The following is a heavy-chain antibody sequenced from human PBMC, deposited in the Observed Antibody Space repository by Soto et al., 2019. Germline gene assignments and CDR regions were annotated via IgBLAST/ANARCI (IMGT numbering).Heavy chain of an antibody. V-gene: IGHV1-2*02. J-gene: IGHJ1*01. Sequence: ASVKVSCKASGYTFTGYYMHWVRQAPGQGLEWMGWINPNSGGTNYAQKFQGRVTMTRDTSISTAYMELSRLRSDDMAVYYCAKDRGYTNSPLDLWGQGTLVTVSS. D-gene: IGHD6-25*01. CDR1: GYTFTGYY. CDR3: AKDRGYTNSPLDL. CDR2: INPNSGGT.